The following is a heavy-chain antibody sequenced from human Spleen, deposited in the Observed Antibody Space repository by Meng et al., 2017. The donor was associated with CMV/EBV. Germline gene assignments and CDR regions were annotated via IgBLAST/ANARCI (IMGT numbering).Heavy chain of an antibody. Sequence: HPPLQASGPGLVRPSEARFLTCSVSGGSISTSGYDWGWIRQPPGKGLEWIGSIGHSGFTYYTPSLKSRVTVSIDTSRNQFSLWLTSVTAADTAVYYCVRSSAWVRTGFDPWGQGTLVTVSS. CDR2: IGHSGFT. J-gene: IGHJ5*02. D-gene: IGHD6-19*01. CDR1: GGSISTSGYD. CDR3: VRSSAWVRTGFDP. V-gene: IGHV4-39*01.